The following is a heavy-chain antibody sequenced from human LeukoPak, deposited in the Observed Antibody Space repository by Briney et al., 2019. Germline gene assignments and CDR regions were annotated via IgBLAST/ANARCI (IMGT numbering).Heavy chain of an antibody. Sequence: PSETLSLTCTVSGGSISSYYWSWIRQPPGKGLEWIGSIYYSGSTNYNPSLKSRVTISVDTSKNHFSLKLSSVTAADTAIYYCARANYDSSGYYRHFDYWGQGTLVTVSS. V-gene: IGHV4-59*01. J-gene: IGHJ4*02. CDR2: IYYSGST. CDR1: GGSISSYY. D-gene: IGHD3-22*01. CDR3: ARANYDSSGYYRHFDY.